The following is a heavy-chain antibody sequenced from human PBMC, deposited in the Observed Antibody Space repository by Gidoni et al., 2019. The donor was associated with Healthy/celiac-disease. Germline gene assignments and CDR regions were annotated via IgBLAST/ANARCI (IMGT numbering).Heavy chain of an antibody. J-gene: IGHJ4*02. Sequence: EVQLVESGGGLGKPGGSLRLSCAASGFTFSSYSLNWFRQAPGTGLEWVSSISSSSSYRYYADSVKGRFTITSANAKNSLSLQMHSLRAEDTAVYYCALTPYPLLLGYFDYWGQGTLVTVSS. V-gene: IGHV3-21*01. CDR1: GFTFSSYS. D-gene: IGHD2-2*01. CDR2: ISSSSSYR. CDR3: ALTPYPLLLGYFDY.